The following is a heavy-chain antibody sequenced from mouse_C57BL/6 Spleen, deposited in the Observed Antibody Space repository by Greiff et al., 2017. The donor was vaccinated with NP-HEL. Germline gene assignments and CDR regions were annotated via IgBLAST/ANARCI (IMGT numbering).Heavy chain of an antibody. CDR1: GYTFTSYW. Sequence: QVQLQQPGAELVKPGASVKMSCKASGYTFTSYWITWVKQRPGQGLEWIGDIYPGSGSTNYNEKFKSKATLTVDTSSSTAYMQLSSLTSEDSAVYYCARPPRTGDYDWGFDYWGQGTSLTVSS. CDR3: ARPPRTGDYDWGFDY. CDR2: IYPGSGST. J-gene: IGHJ2*02. D-gene: IGHD2-4*01. V-gene: IGHV1-55*01.